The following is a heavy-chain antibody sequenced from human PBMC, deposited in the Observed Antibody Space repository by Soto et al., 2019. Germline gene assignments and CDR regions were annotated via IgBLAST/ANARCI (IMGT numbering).Heavy chain of an antibody. J-gene: IGHJ6*02. V-gene: IGHV3-23*01. CDR3: ARDGYSGSFLDSSYYYGVDV. CDR2: ISGGGGNT. Sequence: GGSLRLSCAASGFIFSSHAMSWVRQAPGKGLEWVSTISGGGGNTYYADSVKGRFTISRDTSKSTLYLQMNSLRAEDTAIYYCARDGYSGSFLDSSYYYGVDVWGQGTTVTVSS. CDR1: GFIFSSHA. D-gene: IGHD5-12*01.